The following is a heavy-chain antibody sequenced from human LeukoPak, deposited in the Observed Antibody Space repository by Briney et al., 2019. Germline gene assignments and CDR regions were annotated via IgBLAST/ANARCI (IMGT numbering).Heavy chain of an antibody. J-gene: IGHJ4*02. CDR3: ASVYDSSGYYPF. V-gene: IGHV4-59*12. CDR2: IYNSETI. D-gene: IGHD3-22*01. CDR1: GGSINSYY. Sequence: SETLSLTCTVSGGSINSYYWSWIRQPPGKGLEWIGYIYNSETINYNPSLTSRVTISVDTSKNQFSLKLSSVTAADTAVYYCASVYDSSGYYPFWGQGTLVTVSS.